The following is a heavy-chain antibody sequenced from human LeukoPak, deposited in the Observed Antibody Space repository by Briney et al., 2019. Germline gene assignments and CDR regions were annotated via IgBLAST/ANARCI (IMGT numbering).Heavy chain of an antibody. J-gene: IGHJ5*02. D-gene: IGHD3-22*01. CDR3: ARVWSNYYYDSSGYQDNWFDP. Sequence: GASVKVSCKASGYTFTSYYMHWVRQAPGQGLEWMGIINPSGGSTSYAQKFQGRVTMTRDTSTSTVYMELSSLRSEDTAVYYCARVWSNYYYDSSGYQDNWFDPWGQGTLVTVSS. CDR2: INPSGGST. CDR1: GYTFTSYY. V-gene: IGHV1-46*01.